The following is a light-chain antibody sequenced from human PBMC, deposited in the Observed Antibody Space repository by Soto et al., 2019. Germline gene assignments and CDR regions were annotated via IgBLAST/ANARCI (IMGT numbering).Light chain of an antibody. CDR3: GSYSTSSTLYV. Sequence: QSALTQPASVSGSPGQSITISCTGTSRDVGGYNHASWYQQHPGKAPKLMIYDVSNRPSGVSNRFSGSKSANTASLTISGLQAEDEADYYCGSYSTSSTLYVFGTGTKVTVL. J-gene: IGLJ1*01. CDR1: SRDVGGYNH. V-gene: IGLV2-14*03. CDR2: DVS.